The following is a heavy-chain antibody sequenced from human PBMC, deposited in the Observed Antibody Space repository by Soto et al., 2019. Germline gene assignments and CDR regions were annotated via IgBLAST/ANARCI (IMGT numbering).Heavy chain of an antibody. D-gene: IGHD5-12*01. CDR1: GFTFGDYA. CDR3: TRDKATEYIYYYYYGMDV. Sequence: GGSLRLSCTASGFTFGDYAMSWVRQAPGKGLEWVGFIRSKAYGGTTEYAASVKGRFTISRDDSKSIAYLQMNSLKTEDTAVYYCTRDKATEYIYYYYYGMDVWGQGTTVTVYS. CDR2: IRSKAYGGTT. J-gene: IGHJ6*02. V-gene: IGHV3-49*04.